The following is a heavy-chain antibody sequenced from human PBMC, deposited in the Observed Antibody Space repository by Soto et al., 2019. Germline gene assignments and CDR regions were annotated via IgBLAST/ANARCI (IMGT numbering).Heavy chain of an antibody. D-gene: IGHD1-7*01. V-gene: IGHV1-18*04. Sequence: ASVNVSCKAAGYAFGTYAITWVRQAPGQGLEWVGWISTNSGNTYYAQNFQGRVTLTTDTSTTTAYMEFRSLTSDDTAIYYCARTYNWNSEGFDHWGQGTLVTVSS. CDR2: ISTNSGNT. CDR1: GYAFGTYA. CDR3: ARTYNWNSEGFDH. J-gene: IGHJ4*02.